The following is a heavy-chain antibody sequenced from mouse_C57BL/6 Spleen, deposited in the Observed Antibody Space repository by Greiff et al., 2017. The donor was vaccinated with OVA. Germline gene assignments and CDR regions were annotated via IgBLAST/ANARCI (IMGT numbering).Heavy chain of an antibody. CDR3: ARGMIYYYGSSPYYYAMDY. J-gene: IGHJ4*01. V-gene: IGHV1-81*01. Sequence: VQLQQSGAELARPGASVKLSCKASGYTFTSYGISWVKQRTGQGLEWIGEIYPRSGNTYYNEKFKGKATLTADKSSSTAYMALRSLTSEDSAVYFCARGMIYYYGSSPYYYAMDYWGQGTSVTVSS. D-gene: IGHD1-1*01. CDR2: IYPRSGNT. CDR1: GYTFTSYG.